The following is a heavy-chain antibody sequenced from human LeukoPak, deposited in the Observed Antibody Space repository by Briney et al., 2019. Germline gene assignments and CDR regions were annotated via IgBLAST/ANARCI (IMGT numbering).Heavy chain of an antibody. V-gene: IGHV3-30-3*01. CDR2: ISYDGNNK. CDR3: ARGAYYGSGSYQRGDY. D-gene: IGHD3-10*01. J-gene: IGHJ4*02. CDR1: GFAFSTYA. Sequence: GRSLRLSCAASGFAFSTYAMHWVRQAPGKGLGWVAVISYDGNNKYYADSVKGRFTISRDNSKNTVYLQMNSLRIEDTAVYYCARGAYYGSGSYQRGDYWGQGILVIVSS.